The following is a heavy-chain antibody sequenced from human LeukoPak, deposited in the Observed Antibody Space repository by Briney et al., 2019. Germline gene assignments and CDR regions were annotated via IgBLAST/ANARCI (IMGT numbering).Heavy chain of an antibody. CDR3: ARVKAYSGYDNNYDY. J-gene: IGHJ4*02. Sequence: AASVKVSCKASGYTFASYYMHWVRQAPGQGLEWMGIINPSGGNTNYAQKFQGRFTMTRDTSTSTLYMEMSSLRSEDTAVYYCARVKAYSGYDNNYDYWGQGTLVTVSS. V-gene: IGHV1-46*01. CDR2: INPSGGNT. CDR1: GYTFASYY. D-gene: IGHD5-12*01.